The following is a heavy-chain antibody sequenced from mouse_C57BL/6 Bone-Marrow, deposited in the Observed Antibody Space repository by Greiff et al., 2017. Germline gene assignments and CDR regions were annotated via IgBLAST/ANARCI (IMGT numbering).Heavy chain of an antibody. J-gene: IGHJ3*01. CDR2: ISSGGSYT. D-gene: IGHD2-4*01. Sequence: EVMLVESGGDLVKPGGSLKLSCAASGFTFSSYGMSWVRQTPDKRLEWVATISSGGSYTYYPDSVKGRFTISRDNAKNTLYLQMSSLKSEDTAMYYCASRDDYAWFAYWGQGTLVTVSA. CDR1: GFTFSSYG. V-gene: IGHV5-6*02. CDR3: ASRDDYAWFAY.